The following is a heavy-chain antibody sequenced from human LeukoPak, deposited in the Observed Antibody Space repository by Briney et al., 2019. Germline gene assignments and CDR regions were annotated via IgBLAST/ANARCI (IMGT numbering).Heavy chain of an antibody. CDR1: GFTFSSYA. Sequence: GGSLRLSCAASGFTFSSYAMSWVRQAPGKGLEWVSAICASGGSTYYADSVEGRFTICRDNSKNTLYLQMNSLRAEDTAVYYCAKVSASGRVDWFDPWGQGTLVTVSS. J-gene: IGHJ5*02. CDR3: AKVSASGRVDWFDP. D-gene: IGHD3-10*01. V-gene: IGHV3-23*01. CDR2: ICASGGST.